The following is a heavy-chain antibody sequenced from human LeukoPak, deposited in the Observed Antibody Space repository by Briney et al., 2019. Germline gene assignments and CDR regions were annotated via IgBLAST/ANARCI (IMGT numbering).Heavy chain of an antibody. CDR1: GGSISSYY. Sequence: SETLSLTCTVSGGSISSYYWSWIRQPAGKGLEWSGRIYTSGSTNYNPSLKSRVTTSVDTSKNQFSLKLSSVTAADTAVYYCARVEYSSSSGICWFDPWGQGTLVTVSS. CDR2: IYTSGST. D-gene: IGHD6-6*01. CDR3: ARVEYSSSSGICWFDP. J-gene: IGHJ5*02. V-gene: IGHV4-4*07.